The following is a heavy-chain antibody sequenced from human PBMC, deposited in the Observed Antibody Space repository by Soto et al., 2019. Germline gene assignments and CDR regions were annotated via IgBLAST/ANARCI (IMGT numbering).Heavy chain of an antibody. CDR3: ARNRADFWSGYYNPRYGMDV. CDR1: GYTFTSYD. J-gene: IGHJ6*02. V-gene: IGHV1-8*01. D-gene: IGHD3-3*01. CDR2: MNPNSGNT. Sequence: ASVKVSCKASGYTFTSYDINWVRQATGQGLEWMGWMNPNSGNTGYAQKFQGRVTMTRNTSISTAYMELSSLRSEDTAVYYCARNRADFWSGYYNPRYGMDVWGQGTTVTVSS.